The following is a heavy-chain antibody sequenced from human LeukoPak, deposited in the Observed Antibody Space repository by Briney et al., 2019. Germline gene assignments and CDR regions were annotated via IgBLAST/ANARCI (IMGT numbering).Heavy chain of an antibody. D-gene: IGHD1-1*01. V-gene: IGHV1-69*13. Sequence: SVKVSCKASGGTFSSYPFTWVRQAPGQGLEWMGEITPIFGAANYAQTFQGRVTITADESTSTVFMELSSLRSDDTAVYYCARDRYHNWFDPWGQGTLVTVSS. CDR2: ITPIFGAA. J-gene: IGHJ5*02. CDR3: ARDRYHNWFDP. CDR1: GGTFSSYP.